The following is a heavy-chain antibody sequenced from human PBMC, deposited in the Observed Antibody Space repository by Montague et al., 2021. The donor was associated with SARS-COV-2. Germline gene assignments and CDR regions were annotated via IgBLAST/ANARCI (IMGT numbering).Heavy chain of an antibody. D-gene: IGHD2-2*02. V-gene: IGHV4-34*01. CDR1: GGSSSTYF. CDR2: INHDGTT. J-gene: IGHJ6*03. CDR3: ARLGDGVVPSPILGVGPYYSYYYTDV. Sequence: SETLSLTCAVPGGSSSTYFWTSTSHPPGKTLEWIGVINHDGTTTYTPSLKSRVTISADTSKYQFSLKLTSVAAADTAVYYCARLGDGVVPSPILGVGPYYSYYYTDVWGTGNTVTVT.